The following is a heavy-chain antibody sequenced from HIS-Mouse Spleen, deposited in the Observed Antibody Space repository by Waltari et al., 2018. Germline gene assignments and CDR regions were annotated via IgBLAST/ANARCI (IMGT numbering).Heavy chain of an antibody. V-gene: IGHV4-39*07. CDR3: AREIPYSSSWYDWYFDL. Sequence: QLQLQESGPGLVKPSETLSLTCTVSGGSISHSRYSWGWIRQPPGKGLEWIGSIYYSGSTYYNPSLKSRVTISVDTSKNQFSLKLSSVTAADTAVYYCAREIPYSSSWYDWYFDLWGRGTLVTVSS. CDR2: IYYSGST. CDR1: GGSISHSRYS. D-gene: IGHD6-13*01. J-gene: IGHJ2*01.